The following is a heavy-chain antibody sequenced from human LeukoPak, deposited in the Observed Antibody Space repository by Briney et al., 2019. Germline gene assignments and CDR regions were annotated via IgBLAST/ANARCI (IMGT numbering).Heavy chain of an antibody. CDR1: GFTFSSYW. CDR3: ASLWFGEPTYYYYYGMDV. V-gene: IGHV3-7*05. J-gene: IGHJ6*02. Sequence: GGSLRLSCAASGFTFSSYWMSWVRQAPGKGLEWVANIKQDGSEKYYVDSVKGRFTISRDNAKNSLDLQMNSLRAEDTAVYYCASLWFGEPTYYYYYGMDVWGQGTTVTVS. CDR2: IKQDGSEK. D-gene: IGHD3-10*01.